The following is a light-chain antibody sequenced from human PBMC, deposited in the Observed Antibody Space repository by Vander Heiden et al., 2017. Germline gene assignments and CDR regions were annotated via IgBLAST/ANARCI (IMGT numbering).Light chain of an antibody. CDR3: LQLNSHPFT. J-gene: IGKJ3*01. CDR1: QGISSH. V-gene: IGKV1-9*01. Sequence: DIRLTPPQSFLSASVGDRVTITCRASQGISSHLAWYQQKPGKAPKLLIYAGSTLQSGVPSRFSGSGSGTEFTLTISSLQPEDFATYYCLQLNSHPFTFGPGTKVDIK. CDR2: AGS.